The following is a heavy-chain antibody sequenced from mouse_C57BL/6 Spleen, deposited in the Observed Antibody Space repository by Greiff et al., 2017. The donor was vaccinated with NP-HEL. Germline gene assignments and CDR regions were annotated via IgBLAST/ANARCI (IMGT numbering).Heavy chain of an antibody. D-gene: IGHD1-1*01. Sequence: VQLQQSGAELVKPGASVKLSCKASGYTFTSYWMQWVKQRPGQGLEWIGEIDPSDSYTNYNQKFKGKATLTVDTSSSTAYMQLSSLTSEDSAGYYCARGGVTTVVATENFDYWGQGTTLTVSS. CDR2: IDPSDSYT. J-gene: IGHJ2*01. CDR1: GYTFTSYW. CDR3: ARGGVTTVVATENFDY. V-gene: IGHV1-50*01.